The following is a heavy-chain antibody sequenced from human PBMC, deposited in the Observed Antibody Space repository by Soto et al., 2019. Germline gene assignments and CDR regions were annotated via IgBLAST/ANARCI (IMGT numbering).Heavy chain of an antibody. J-gene: IGHJ4*02. CDR3: ANALGLYYFDY. Sequence: ASVKVSCKASGYTFTSYGISWVRQAPGQGLEWMGWISAYNGNTNYSQKFQGRVTITRDTSASTAYMELSSLRSEDTAVYYCANALGLYYFDYWGQGTLVTVSS. CDR1: GYTFTSYG. D-gene: IGHD3-16*01. V-gene: IGHV1-18*01. CDR2: ISAYNGNT.